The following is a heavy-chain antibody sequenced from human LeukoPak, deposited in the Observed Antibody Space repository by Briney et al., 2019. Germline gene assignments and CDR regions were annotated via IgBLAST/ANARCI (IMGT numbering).Heavy chain of an antibody. V-gene: IGHV3-48*04. CDR2: ISSSSSTI. CDR1: GFTFSSYS. CDR3: ARDIGPPYSWNDGGIDY. J-gene: IGHJ4*02. Sequence: GGSLRLSCAASGFTFSSYSMNWVRQAPGKGLEWVSYISSSSSTIYYADSVKGRFTISRDNAKNSLYLQMNSLRAEDTAVYYCARDIGPPYSWNDGGIDYWGQGTLVTVSS. D-gene: IGHD1-20*01.